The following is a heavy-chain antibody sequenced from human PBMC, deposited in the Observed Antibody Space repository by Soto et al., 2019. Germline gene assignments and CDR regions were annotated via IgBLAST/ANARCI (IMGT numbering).Heavy chain of an antibody. CDR2: IYPGDSDT. V-gene: IGHV5-51*01. Sequence: GESLKISCKGSGYSFTSYWIGWVRQMPGKGLEWMGIIYPGDSDTRYSPSFQGQVTISADKSISTAYLQWSSLKASDTAMYYCARQNGDSSGWYSAPKPHAHPKHWGQGALVTVSS. CDR3: ARQNGDSSGWYSAPKPHAHPKH. D-gene: IGHD6-19*01. J-gene: IGHJ4*02. CDR1: GYSFTSYW.